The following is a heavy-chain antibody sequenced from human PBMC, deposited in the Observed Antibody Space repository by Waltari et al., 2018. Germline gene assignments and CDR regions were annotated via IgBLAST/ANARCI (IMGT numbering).Heavy chain of an antibody. CDR3: ARPSRAARDFDY. V-gene: IGHV4-39*07. J-gene: IGHJ4*02. D-gene: IGHD6-6*01. CDR1: GCSISSSSYY. Sequence: QLQLQESGPGLVKPSETLSLTCTVSGCSISSSSYYWGWLRQPPGKGLEWIGSIYYSGSTYYNPSLKSRVTISVDTSKNQFSLKLSSVTAADTAVYYCARPSRAARDFDYWGQGTLVTVSS. CDR2: IYYSGST.